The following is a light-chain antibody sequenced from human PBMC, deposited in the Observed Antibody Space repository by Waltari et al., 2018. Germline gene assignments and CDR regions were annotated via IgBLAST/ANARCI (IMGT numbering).Light chain of an antibody. CDR3: MQGLHPPLT. CDR1: QSLLLSDGKTY. V-gene: IGKV2-29*02. J-gene: IGKJ3*01. CDR2: EVS. Sequence: DIVMTQTPLSLSVTPGQPAAISCKSSQSLLLSDGKTYLCWYLQKPGQSPQLLIYEVSSRVAGVPDRFSGSGLGTDFTLKISRVEAEDVGVYYCMQGLHPPLTFGPGTKVEIK.